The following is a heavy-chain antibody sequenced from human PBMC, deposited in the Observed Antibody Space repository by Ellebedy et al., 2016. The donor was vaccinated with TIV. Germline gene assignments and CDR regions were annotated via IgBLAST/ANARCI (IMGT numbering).Heavy chain of an antibody. V-gene: IGHV3-7*01. D-gene: IGHD3-22*01. J-gene: IGHJ4*02. CDR3: ARDAMIWIFDS. CDR1: GFTFSYYW. Sequence: GESLKISCTASGFTFSYYWMSWVRQAPGKGLEWVANIKQHGSEKDYVDSVKGRFTISRDDAKNSLYLQMNSLRDEDTAVYYCARDAMIWIFDSWGQGTLVTVSS. CDR2: IKQHGSEK.